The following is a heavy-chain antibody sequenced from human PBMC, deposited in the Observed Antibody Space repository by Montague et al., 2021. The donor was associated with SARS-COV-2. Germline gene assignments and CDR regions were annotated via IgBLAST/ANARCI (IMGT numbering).Heavy chain of an antibody. V-gene: IGHV3-23*03. CDR3: ATTTGLGS. CDR1: GFTFSSYA. D-gene: IGHD4-17*01. Sequence: SLSLSFSASGFTFSSYAMSRVRQAPGKGLEWVSVIYSGGSSTYYADSVKGRFTISRDNSKNTLYLQMNSLRAEDTAVYYCATTTGLGSWGQGTLVTVSS. J-gene: IGHJ5*02. CDR2: IYSGGSST.